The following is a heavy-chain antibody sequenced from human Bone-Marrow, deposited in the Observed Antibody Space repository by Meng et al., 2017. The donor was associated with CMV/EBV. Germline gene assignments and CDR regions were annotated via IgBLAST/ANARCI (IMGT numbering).Heavy chain of an antibody. J-gene: IGHJ3*02. D-gene: IGHD3-10*01. V-gene: IGHV4-31*02. CDR3: ARGPAPSSGNAFDI. CDR2: IYYSGST. CDR1: GGSISSGGYY. Sequence: SCTVSGGSISSGGYYWSWIRQHPGKGLEWIGYIYYSGSTYYNPSLKSRVTISVDTSKNQFSLKLSSVTAADTAVYYCARGPAPSSGNAFDIWGQGTMVTVSS.